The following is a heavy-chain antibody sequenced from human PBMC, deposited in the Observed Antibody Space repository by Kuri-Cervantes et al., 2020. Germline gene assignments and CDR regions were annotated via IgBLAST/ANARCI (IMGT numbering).Heavy chain of an antibody. CDR3: ARGAELRFDY. CDR2: ISGGGDAV. D-gene: IGHD1-1*01. Sequence: GESLKISCAASGFTFSDYYLSWIRQAPGKGLEWVSYISGGGDAVYYADSVRGRFTISRDNAKNSLNLQMNILRAEGTAVYYCARGAELRFDYWGPGTLVTVSS. V-gene: IGHV3-11*04. J-gene: IGHJ4*02. CDR1: GFTFSDYY.